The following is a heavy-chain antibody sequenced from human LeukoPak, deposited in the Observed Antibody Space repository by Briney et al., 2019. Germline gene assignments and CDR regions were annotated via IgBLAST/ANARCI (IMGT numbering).Heavy chain of an antibody. CDR3: ARGAKWAYYFDY. D-gene: IGHD1-26*01. J-gene: IGHJ4*02. V-gene: IGHV3-74*01. Sequence: GRSLRLSCAASGFTFSSYGMHWVRQVPGRGPEWVSRINGDESSTDYADSVKGRFTISRDNAKDTLYLHMNSLTAEDTAVYYCARGAKWAYYFDYWGQGTLVTVSS. CDR1: GFTFSSYG. CDR2: INGDESST.